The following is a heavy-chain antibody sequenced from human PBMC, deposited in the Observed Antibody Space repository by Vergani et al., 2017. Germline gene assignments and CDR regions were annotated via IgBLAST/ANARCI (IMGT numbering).Heavy chain of an antibody. CDR2: IRYDGSSE. J-gene: IGHJ6*02. D-gene: IGHD2/OR15-2a*01. CDR3: ANSVIAGNVGVAYFGMDF. V-gene: IGHV3-30*02. CDR1: GFTLNTYG. Sequence: QVQILQSGGGVVQPGGSLRLSCTLSGFTLNTYGIHWVRQAPGKGLEWVSFIRYDGSSEYYGDSLKGRFTISIDKSQNTVNLQMNSLITEDTAVYFCANSVIAGNVGVAYFGMDFWGRGTTVTVSS.